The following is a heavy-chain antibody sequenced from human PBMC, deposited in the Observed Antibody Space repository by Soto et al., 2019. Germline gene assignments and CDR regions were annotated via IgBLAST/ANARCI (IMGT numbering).Heavy chain of an antibody. CDR3: ARASYTTRPFDY. D-gene: IGHD1-26*01. J-gene: IGHJ4*02. Sequence: GGSLRLSCAASGFAFSSFSMNWVRQAPGKGLEWVSYISSSSSAIYYADSAKGRFTISRDNAKNSLYLQMSSLRAEDTAMYYCARASYTTRPFDYWGQGTLVTVSS. CDR2: ISSSSSAI. CDR1: GFAFSSFS. V-gene: IGHV3-48*01.